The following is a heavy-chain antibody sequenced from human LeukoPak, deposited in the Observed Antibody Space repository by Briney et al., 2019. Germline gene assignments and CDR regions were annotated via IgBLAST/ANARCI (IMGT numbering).Heavy chain of an antibody. Sequence: GGSLRLSCAASGFTFSTYDMHWVRQATGQGLEWVSGIGTAGDTYYLGSVKGRFTISRDNAKNSLYLQMNSLRAEDTAVYYCAREGAGRTFYDFWSGYYMGTNWFDPWGQGTLVTVSS. V-gene: IGHV3-13*01. CDR1: GFTFSTYD. CDR3: AREGAGRTFYDFWSGYYMGTNWFDP. CDR2: IGTAGDT. J-gene: IGHJ5*02. D-gene: IGHD3-3*01.